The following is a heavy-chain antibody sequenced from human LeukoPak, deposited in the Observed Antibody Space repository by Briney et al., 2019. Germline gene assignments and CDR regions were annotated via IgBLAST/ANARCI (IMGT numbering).Heavy chain of an antibody. J-gene: IGHJ4*02. CDR2: IYYSGST. CDR3: ARRDFVWLLATIPPFDY. D-gene: IGHD3-9*01. V-gene: IGHV4-39*01. Sequence: SETLSLTCTVSGGSISSSSYYWGWIRQPPGKGLEWIGSIYYSGSTYYNPSLKSRVTISVDTSKNQFSLKLSSVTAADTAVYYCARRDFVWLLATIPPFDYWGQGTLVTVSS. CDR1: GGSISSSSYY.